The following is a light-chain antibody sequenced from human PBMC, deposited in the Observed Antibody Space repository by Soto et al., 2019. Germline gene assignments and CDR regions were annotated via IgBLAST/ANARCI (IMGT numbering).Light chain of an antibody. CDR3: SSYTSGSAHV. CDR1: SSDVGGYNY. CDR2: EVS. J-gene: IGLJ1*01. V-gene: IGLV2-14*01. Sequence: QSALTQPASVSGAPGQSITISCTGTSSDVGGYNYVSWYQQQPGKAPKLLIYEVSHRPSGVSNRFSGSKSGKAASLTISGLEAEDDDYYYWSSYTSGSAHVFGVGTKLTVL.